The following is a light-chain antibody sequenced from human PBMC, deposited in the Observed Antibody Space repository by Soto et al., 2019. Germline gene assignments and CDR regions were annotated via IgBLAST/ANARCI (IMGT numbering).Light chain of an antibody. CDR2: AAS. V-gene: IGKV1-39*01. CDR3: QQCFSSPPWT. CDR1: QSIVTY. Sequence: DIQMTQTPSSLSASVGDRVTITCRASQSIVTYLNWYHQKPGQAPKLLIYAASNLQSGVPSRFSGSESGTDFTLTISSLQPEDFATYYCQQCFSSPPWTFGQGTQV. J-gene: IGKJ1*01.